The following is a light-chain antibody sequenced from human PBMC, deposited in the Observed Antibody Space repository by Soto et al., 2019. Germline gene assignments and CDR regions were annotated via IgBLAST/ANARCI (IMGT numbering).Light chain of an antibody. V-gene: IGLV2-14*01. Sequence: QSALTQPASVSGSPGQSITISCTGTSSDVGDYPYVSWYQQHPGKVPKLIIYEVTNRPSGVTSRFSGSKSENTASLTISGLQAQEEADYYCTSYSATNSLVFGSGTKVTV. CDR1: SSDVGDYPY. J-gene: IGLJ1*01. CDR2: EVT. CDR3: TSYSATNSLV.